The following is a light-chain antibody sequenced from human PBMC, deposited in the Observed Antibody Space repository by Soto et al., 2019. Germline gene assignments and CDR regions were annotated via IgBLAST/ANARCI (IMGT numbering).Light chain of an antibody. Sequence: QSALTQPHSASGSPGQSVTISCTGSSSDVGGYKYVSWYQQHPGKAPKLMISEVNKRPSGVPDRFSGSKSGNTASLTISGLQAEDEADYYFSSYAGSNNWVFGGGTKLTVL. CDR3: SSYAGSNNWV. CDR1: SSDVGGYKY. J-gene: IGLJ3*02. CDR2: EVN. V-gene: IGLV2-8*01.